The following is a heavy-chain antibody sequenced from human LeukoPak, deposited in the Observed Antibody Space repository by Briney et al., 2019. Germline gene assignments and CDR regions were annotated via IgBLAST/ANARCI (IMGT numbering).Heavy chain of an antibody. CDR2: ITSSGTYN. V-gene: IGHV3-21*01. D-gene: IGHD4-17*01. CDR3: ARGSDYGDYVGY. Sequence: GGSLRPSCAASGFTFSNYNMNWVRQAPGKAMEWVSSITSSGTYNFYADSVRGRFTISRDNAKNSLYLQVNSLRAEDTAVYYCARGSDYGDYVGYWGQGTLVTVSS. CDR1: GFTFSNYN. J-gene: IGHJ4*02.